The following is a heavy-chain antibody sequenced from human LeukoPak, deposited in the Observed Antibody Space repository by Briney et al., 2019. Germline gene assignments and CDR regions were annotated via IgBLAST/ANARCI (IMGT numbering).Heavy chain of an antibody. Sequence: GGSLRLSCAASGFTFDDYAMHWVRQAPGKGLEWVSGISWNSGSIGYADSVKGRFTISRDNAKNSLYLQMNSLRAEDTALYYCAKDLYGSGSYYTPGYWGQGTLVTVSS. CDR2: ISWNSGSI. CDR3: AKDLYGSGSYYTPGY. J-gene: IGHJ4*02. D-gene: IGHD3-10*01. CDR1: GFTFDDYA. V-gene: IGHV3-9*01.